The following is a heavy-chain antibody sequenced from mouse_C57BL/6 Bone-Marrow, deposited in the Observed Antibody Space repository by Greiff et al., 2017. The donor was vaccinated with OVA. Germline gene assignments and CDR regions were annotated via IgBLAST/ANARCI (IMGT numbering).Heavy chain of an antibody. CDR2: IDPETGGT. J-gene: IGHJ2*01. V-gene: IGHV1-15*01. CDR1: GYTFTDYE. Sequence: VKLMESGAELVRPGASVTLSCKASGYTFTDYEMHWVKQTPVHGLEWIGAIDPETGGTAYNQKFKGKAILTADKSSSTAYMELRSLTSEDSAVYYCPLLLLPYYFDYWGQGTTLTVSS. CDR3: PLLLLPYYFDY. D-gene: IGHD1-1*01.